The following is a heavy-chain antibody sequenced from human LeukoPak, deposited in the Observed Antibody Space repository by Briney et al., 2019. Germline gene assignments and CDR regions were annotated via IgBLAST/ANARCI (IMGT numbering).Heavy chain of an antibody. CDR3: ARDRPRVGLDY. CDR2: ISIGGSTI. D-gene: IGHD2-2*01. CDR1: GFTFSSYE. V-gene: IGHV3-48*03. Sequence: PGGSLRLSCAASGFTFSSYEMNWVRQAPGKGLEWVSYISIGGSTIHYADSVKGRFTISRNNAKNALYLQMNSLRAEDMAVYYCARDRPRVGLDYWGQGTLVTVCS. J-gene: IGHJ4*02.